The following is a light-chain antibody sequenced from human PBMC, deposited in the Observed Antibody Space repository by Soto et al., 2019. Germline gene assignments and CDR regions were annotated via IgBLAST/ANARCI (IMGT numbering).Light chain of an antibody. J-gene: IGKJ1*01. CDR2: AAS. Sequence: AIQMTQSPSSLSASVGDRVTITCRASQGITTDLVWYQQKPGKAPKLLIYAASSLKTGVPSRFSGSGSGTDFTLTISSLQPEDSATYYCLQDYNYPWTFGQGTKVDIK. CDR3: LQDYNYPWT. V-gene: IGKV1-6*01. CDR1: QGITTD.